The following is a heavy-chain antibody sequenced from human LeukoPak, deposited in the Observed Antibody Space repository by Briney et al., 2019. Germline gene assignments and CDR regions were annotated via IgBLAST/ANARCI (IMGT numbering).Heavy chain of an antibody. Sequence: SETLSLTCTVSGGSISSYYWSWVRQPPGKGLEWIGYIYYSGSTDYNPSLKSRVTISVDTSKNQFSLKLSSVTAADTAVYYCAGHYYGSGSYTQDAFDIWGQGTMVTVSS. V-gene: IGHV4-59*08. CDR3: AGHYYGSGSYTQDAFDI. CDR1: GGSISSYY. CDR2: IYYSGST. D-gene: IGHD3-10*01. J-gene: IGHJ3*02.